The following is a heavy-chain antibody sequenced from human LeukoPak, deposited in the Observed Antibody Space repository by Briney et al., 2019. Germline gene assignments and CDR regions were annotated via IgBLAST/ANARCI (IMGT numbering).Heavy chain of an antibody. CDR2: ISAYNGNT. V-gene: IGHV1-18*04. J-gene: IGHJ4*02. Sequence: GASVKVSCKASGYTFTSYGISWVRQAPGQGLEWMGWISAYNGNTNYAQKLQGRVTMTTDTSTSTAYMELRSLRSDDTAVYYCARDFLTRSQTRGPGYWGQGTLVTVSS. CDR1: GYTFTSYG. D-gene: IGHD3-10*01. CDR3: ARDFLTRSQTRGPGY.